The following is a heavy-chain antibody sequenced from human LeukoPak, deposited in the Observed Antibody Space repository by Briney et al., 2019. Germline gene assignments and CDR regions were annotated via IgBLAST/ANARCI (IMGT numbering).Heavy chain of an antibody. V-gene: IGHV4-59*01. CDR2: IYYSGST. CDR3: ASARLGSGLEGAFDI. CDR1: GGSISSYF. J-gene: IGHJ3*02. D-gene: IGHD6-25*01. Sequence: SGTLSLTCTVSGGSISSYFWSWIRQPPGKGLEWIGYIYYSGSTNYNPSLKSRVTISVDTSKNQFSLKLSSVTAADTAVYYCASARLGSGLEGAFDIWGQGTMVTVSS.